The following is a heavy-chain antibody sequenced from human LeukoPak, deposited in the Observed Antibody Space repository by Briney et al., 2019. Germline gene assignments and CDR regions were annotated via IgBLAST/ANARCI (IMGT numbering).Heavy chain of an antibody. CDR2: IDRSSTYI. CDR3: ARDYTAMAHFDF. Sequence: GGSLRLSCAASGFTFSGYSMNWVRQAPGKGLEWVASIDRSSTYIYYADLLKGRFTISRDNAKNSLYLQMNSLRAEDTAVYYCARDYTAMAHFDFWDQGTLVTVT. D-gene: IGHD5-18*01. J-gene: IGHJ4*02. V-gene: IGHV3-21*01. CDR1: GFTFSGYS.